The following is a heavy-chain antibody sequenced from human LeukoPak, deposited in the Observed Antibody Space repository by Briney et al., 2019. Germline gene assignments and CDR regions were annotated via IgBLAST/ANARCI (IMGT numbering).Heavy chain of an antibody. D-gene: IGHD7-27*01. V-gene: IGHV3-30-3*02. Sequence: GGSLRLSCAASGFTFSSYAMHWVRQAPGKGLEWVAVISYDGSNKYYADSVKGRFTISRDNSKNTLYLQMNSLRAEDTAVYYCAKSRAVTGDLYYFDYWGQGTLVTVSS. CDR3: AKSRAVTGDLYYFDY. CDR1: GFTFSSYA. J-gene: IGHJ4*02. CDR2: ISYDGSNK.